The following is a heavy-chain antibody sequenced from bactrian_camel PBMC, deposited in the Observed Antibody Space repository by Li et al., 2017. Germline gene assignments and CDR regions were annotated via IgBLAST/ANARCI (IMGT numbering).Heavy chain of an antibody. V-gene: IGHV3S31*01. CDR2: VINGGTST. J-gene: IGHJ4*01. Sequence: DVQLVESGGGSVQSGGSLRLSCAASGFGFKYFAMSWARQAPGKGLEWVSVVINGGTSTYYADSVKGRFIISQDNAKNTLYLQMNSLKPEDTAMYYCAADTCHVTQRGNYWGQGTQVTVS. CDR1: GFGFKYFA. CDR3: AADTCHVTQRGNY. D-gene: IGHD5*01.